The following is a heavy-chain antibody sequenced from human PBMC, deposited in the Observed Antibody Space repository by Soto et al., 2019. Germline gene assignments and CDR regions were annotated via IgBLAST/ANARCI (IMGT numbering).Heavy chain of an antibody. D-gene: IGHD2-8*01. Sequence: ASVKVSCKASGYTFTSYDINWVRQATGQGLEWMGWMNPNSGNTGYAQKFQGRVTMTRNTSISTAYMELSSLRSEDTAVYYCARIMLEYYYYYYGMDVWGQGTTVPVSS. V-gene: IGHV1-8*01. CDR1: GYTFTSYD. CDR2: MNPNSGNT. CDR3: ARIMLEYYYYYYGMDV. J-gene: IGHJ6*02.